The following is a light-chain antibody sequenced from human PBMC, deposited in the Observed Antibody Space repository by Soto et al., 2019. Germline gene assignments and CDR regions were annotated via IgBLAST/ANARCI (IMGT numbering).Light chain of an antibody. CDR3: QQYYSTPYT. Sequence: DIVMTQSPDSLAVSLGERATSNCKSSQSVLHSSHNENYLVWYQQKPGQPPKLLIYWASTQESGVPDRFSGSGSGTDFTLTISSLQAEDVAVYYCQQYYSTPYTFGQGTKLEIK. V-gene: IGKV4-1*01. J-gene: IGKJ2*01. CDR2: WAS. CDR1: QSVLHSSHNENY.